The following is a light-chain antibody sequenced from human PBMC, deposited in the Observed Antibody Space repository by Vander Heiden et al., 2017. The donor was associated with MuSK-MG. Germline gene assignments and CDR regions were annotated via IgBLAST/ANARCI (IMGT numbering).Light chain of an antibody. V-gene: IGLV3-21*02. CDR2: DDS. CDR1: NIGSKS. Sequence: SSVLTQPPSVSVAPGQTTRITCGGTNIGSKSVHWYQQKPGQAPVLVVYDDSGRRSGVPERCSGSNSGNTATLTISRVDAGDEADYYCQVWDSSSDHVVFGGGTKLTVL. J-gene: IGLJ2*01. CDR3: QVWDSSSDHVV.